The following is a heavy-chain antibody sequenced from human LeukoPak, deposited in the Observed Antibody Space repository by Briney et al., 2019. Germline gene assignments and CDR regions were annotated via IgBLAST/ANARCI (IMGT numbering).Heavy chain of an antibody. CDR1: GYTFTSYG. D-gene: IGHD3-22*01. Sequence: GASVKVSCKASGYTFTSYGISWVRQAPGQGLEWMGWISAYNGNTNYAQKLQGRVTMTTDTSTSTAYMELRSLGSDDTAVYYCARDRAPYDSSGYMNDYWGQGTLVTVSS. CDR3: ARDRAPYDSSGYMNDY. V-gene: IGHV1-18*01. CDR2: ISAYNGNT. J-gene: IGHJ4*02.